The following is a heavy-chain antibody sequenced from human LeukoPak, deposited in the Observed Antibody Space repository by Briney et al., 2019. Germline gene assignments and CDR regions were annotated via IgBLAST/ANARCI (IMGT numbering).Heavy chain of an antibody. D-gene: IGHD5-12*01. J-gene: IGHJ5*02. Sequence: GSLRLSCAVSGFTFRNYLMHWVRQAPGKGLEWIGYIYHSGSTYYNPSLKSRVTISVDTSKNQFSLKLSSVTAADTAVYYCARGRYIVARLDPWGQGTLVTVSS. V-gene: IGHV4-4*02. CDR1: GFTFRNYL. CDR3: ARGRYIVARLDP. CDR2: IYHSGST.